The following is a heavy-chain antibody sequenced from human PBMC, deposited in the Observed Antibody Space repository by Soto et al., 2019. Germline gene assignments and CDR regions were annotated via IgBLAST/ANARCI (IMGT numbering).Heavy chain of an antibody. Sequence: GGSLRLSCVASGFPFSDYGIHWVRQAPDKGLEWVAVVWFDGSIQYYGDSVKGRFAISRDNSNNTVDLQMNNLRAEDTAVYYCARVDFGGNSYYFDYWGQGTPVTVSS. V-gene: IGHV3-33*01. D-gene: IGHD1-7*01. CDR3: ARVDFGGNSYYFDY. CDR1: GFPFSDYG. J-gene: IGHJ4*02. CDR2: VWFDGSIQ.